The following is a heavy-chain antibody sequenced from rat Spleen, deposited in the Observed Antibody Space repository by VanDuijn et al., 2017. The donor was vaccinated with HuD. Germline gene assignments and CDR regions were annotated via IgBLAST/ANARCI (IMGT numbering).Heavy chain of an antibody. V-gene: IGHV5-31*01. CDR2: ITHTGDYT. CDR3: ARQGISMMVVDY. J-gene: IGHJ2*01. D-gene: IGHD1-12*02. CDR1: GFTFNNHW. Sequence: EVQLVESGGGLVQPGRSLKVSCIASGFTFNNHWMTWIRQAPGKGPEWVASITHTGDYTYYPDSVKGRFTISRDNAKSSLYLQMDSLRSEDTATYYCARQGISMMVVDYWGQGVMVTVSS.